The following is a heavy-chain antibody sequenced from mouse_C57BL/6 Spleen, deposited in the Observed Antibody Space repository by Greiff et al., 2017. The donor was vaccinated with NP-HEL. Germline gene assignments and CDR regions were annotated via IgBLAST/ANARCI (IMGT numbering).Heavy chain of an antibody. CDR3: AKGYGSRAYAMDY. V-gene: IGHV1-42*01. D-gene: IGHD1-1*01. CDR1: GYSFTGYY. Sequence: VQLKESGPELVKPGASVKISCTASGYSFTGYYMNWVKQSPEKSLEWIGEINPSTGGTTYNQKFKAKATLTVDKSSSTAYMQLKSLTSEDSAVYYFAKGYGSRAYAMDYWGQGTSVTVSS. CDR2: INPSTGGT. J-gene: IGHJ4*01.